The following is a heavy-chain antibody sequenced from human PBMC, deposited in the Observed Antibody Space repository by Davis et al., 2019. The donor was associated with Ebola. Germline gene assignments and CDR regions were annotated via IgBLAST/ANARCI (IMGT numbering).Heavy chain of an antibody. CDR1: GDSVSSAG. J-gene: IGHJ4*02. CDR2: TYYSSKWYK. Sequence: HSQTLSLTCAISGDSVSSAGWNWIRQSPSRGLEWLGRTYYSSKWYKDYAVSVKSRITINLDTSKNQLSLQLNSVTPEDTAIYYCARGWLRNGGFEYWGQGTQVTVSS. CDR3: ARGWLRNGGFEY. V-gene: IGHV6-1*01. D-gene: IGHD5-12*01.